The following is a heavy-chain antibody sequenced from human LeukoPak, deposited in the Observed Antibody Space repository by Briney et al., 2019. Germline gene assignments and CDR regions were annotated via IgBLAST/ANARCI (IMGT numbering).Heavy chain of an antibody. Sequence: ASVKVSCKASGYTFTSYYMHWVRQAPGQGLEWMGIINPSGGSTSYAQKFQGRVTMTRDMSTSTVYMELSSLRSEDTAVYYCARGGHVRVYDSSAYYGHEWGQGTLVTVSS. V-gene: IGHV1-46*01. D-gene: IGHD3-22*01. CDR1: GYTFTSYY. J-gene: IGHJ1*01. CDR2: INPSGGST. CDR3: ARGGHVRVYDSSAYYGHE.